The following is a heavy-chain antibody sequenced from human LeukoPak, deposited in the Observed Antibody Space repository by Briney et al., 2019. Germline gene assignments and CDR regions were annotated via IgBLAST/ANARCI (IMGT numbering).Heavy chain of an antibody. CDR2: ISSTGAYI. CDR3: ARGLAAAGTRGPY. D-gene: IGHD6-13*01. J-gene: IGHJ4*02. Sequence: GGSLRLSCAPSGFIFSSDSMIWVRQAPGKGLEWVSSISSTGAYIYYADSLKGRFTISRDNAKTSLYLQMNSLRADDTAVYYCARGLAAAGTRGPYWGQGTLVTVSS. CDR1: GFIFSSDS. V-gene: IGHV3-21*01.